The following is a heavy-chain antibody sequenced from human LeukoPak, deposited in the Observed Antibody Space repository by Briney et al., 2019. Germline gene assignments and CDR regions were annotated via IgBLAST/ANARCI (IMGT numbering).Heavy chain of an antibody. V-gene: IGHV5-51*01. CDR3: AGARHGDYRWDY. Sequence: GESLKISCKDSGYSFTNYWIGWVRQMPGKGLEWMGIIHSADSNTKYSPSFQGQVTISADKSISTAYLQWRGLKASDTAMYYCAGARHGDYRWDYWGQGTLVTVSS. D-gene: IGHD4-17*01. J-gene: IGHJ4*02. CDR2: IHSADSNT. CDR1: GYSFTNYW.